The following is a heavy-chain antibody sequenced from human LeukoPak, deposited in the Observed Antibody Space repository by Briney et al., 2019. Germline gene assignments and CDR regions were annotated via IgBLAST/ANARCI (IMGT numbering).Heavy chain of an antibody. V-gene: IGHV3-23*01. CDR1: GFTFSSQA. CDR3: ARGYTYFVS. D-gene: IGHD5-18*01. Sequence: PGGSLRLSCAASGFTFSSQAMSWVRQTPGKGLEWVSSIDGSSSHIYYADSVKGRFTISRDNSKNTMYLQVNSLRAEDTAVYYCARGYTYFVSWGQGTLVTVSS. J-gene: IGHJ4*02. CDR2: IDGSSSHI.